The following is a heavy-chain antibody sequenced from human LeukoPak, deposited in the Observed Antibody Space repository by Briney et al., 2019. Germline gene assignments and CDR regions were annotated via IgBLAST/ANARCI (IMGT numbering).Heavy chain of an antibody. J-gene: IGHJ1*01. CDR2: ISGSGGST. D-gene: IGHD3-16*01. CDR1: GFTFSSYA. V-gene: IGHV3-23*01. Sequence: GGSLRLSCAASGFTFSSYAMSWVRQAPGKGLEWVSAISGSGGSTYYADSVKGRFTISRDNSKNTLYLQMNRLRAEDTAVNYWAKDAPYYDYVWGSYNPAEYFQHWGQGTLVTVSS. CDR3: AKDAPYYDYVWGSYNPAEYFQH.